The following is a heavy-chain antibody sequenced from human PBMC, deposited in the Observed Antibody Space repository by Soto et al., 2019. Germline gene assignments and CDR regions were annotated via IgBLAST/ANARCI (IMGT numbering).Heavy chain of an antibody. V-gene: IGHV3-23*01. J-gene: IGHJ4*02. CDR1: GFTFSSYA. Sequence: GESLKISCAASGFTFSSYAMSWVRQAPGKGLEWVSAISGSGGSTYYADSVKGRFTISRDNSKNTLYLQMNSLRAEDTAVYYCAKGQITMVRGVIDYWGQGTLVTVSS. CDR2: ISGSGGST. CDR3: AKGQITMVRGVIDY. D-gene: IGHD3-10*01.